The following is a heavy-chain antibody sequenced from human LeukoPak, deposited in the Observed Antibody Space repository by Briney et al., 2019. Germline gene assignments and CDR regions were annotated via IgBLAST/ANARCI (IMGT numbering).Heavy chain of an antibody. Sequence: SETLSLTCTVSGGSISSSSYYWGWIRQPPGKGLEWIGSMYYSGRSYYNPSLKSRVTISVDTSKNYFSLNLSSVTAADTAVYFCARIEYSSSCDFWGQGTLVTVPS. CDR1: GGSISSSSYY. V-gene: IGHV4-39*07. CDR3: ARIEYSSSCDF. J-gene: IGHJ4*02. CDR2: MYYSGRS. D-gene: IGHD6-6*01.